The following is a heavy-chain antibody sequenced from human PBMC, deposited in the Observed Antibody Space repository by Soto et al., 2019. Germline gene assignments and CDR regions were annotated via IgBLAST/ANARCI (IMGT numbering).Heavy chain of an antibody. J-gene: IGHJ3*02. V-gene: IGHV3-30-3*01. CDR3: ARDLVIVVGRAFDI. CDR1: GFTFSSYA. D-gene: IGHD3-22*01. Sequence: LSCAASGFTFSSYAMHWVRQAPGKGLEWVAVISYDGSNKYYADSVKGRFTISRDNSKNTLYLQMNSLRAEDTAVYYCARDLVIVVGRAFDIWGQGTMVTVSS. CDR2: ISYDGSNK.